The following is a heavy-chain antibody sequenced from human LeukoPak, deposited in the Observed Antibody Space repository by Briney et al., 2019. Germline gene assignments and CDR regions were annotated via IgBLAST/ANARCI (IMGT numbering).Heavy chain of an antibody. CDR1: GFAFDTYG. D-gene: IGHD2-2*01. Sequence: GGSLRLSCAASGFAFDTYGMHWVRQAPGKGLEWVAFIRYDGSNKYYADSVKGRFTISRDNSKNTLYLQMNSLRAEDTAVYYCAREDCSSTSCQGGMDVWGQGTTVTVSS. CDR3: AREDCSSTSCQGGMDV. V-gene: IGHV3-30*02. J-gene: IGHJ6*02. CDR2: IRYDGSNK.